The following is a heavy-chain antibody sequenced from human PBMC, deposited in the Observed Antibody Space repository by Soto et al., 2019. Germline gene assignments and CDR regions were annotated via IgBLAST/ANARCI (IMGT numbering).Heavy chain of an antibody. Sequence: GGSLRLSCAASGFTFSSYDMHWVRQATGKGLEWVSAIGTAGDTYYPGSVKGRFTISRENAKNSLYLQMNSLIAEDTAVYYCASSTSQSGWHDAFDIWGQGTMVTVSS. CDR2: IGTAGDT. V-gene: IGHV3-13*01. J-gene: IGHJ3*02. CDR1: GFTFSSYD. CDR3: ASSTSQSGWHDAFDI. D-gene: IGHD6-19*01.